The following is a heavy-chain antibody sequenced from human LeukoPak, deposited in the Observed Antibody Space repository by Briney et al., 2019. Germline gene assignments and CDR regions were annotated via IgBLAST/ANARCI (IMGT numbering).Heavy chain of an antibody. CDR2: IKEDESEK. V-gene: IGHV3-7*01. Sequence: GGSLRLSCAASGFTFSSYWMSWVRQAPGKGLEWVAHIKEDESEKYYVESVKGRFIISRDNAKNSLYLQMNTLRAEDTAVYFCARDATTAVGVVYMDVWGRGTTVTISS. CDR1: GFTFSSYW. J-gene: IGHJ6*03. D-gene: IGHD6-13*01. CDR3: ARDATTAVGVVYMDV.